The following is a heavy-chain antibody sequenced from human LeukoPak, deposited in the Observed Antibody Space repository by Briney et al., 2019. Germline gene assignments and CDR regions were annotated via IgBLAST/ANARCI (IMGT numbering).Heavy chain of an antibody. CDR3: AKHRSPQRRGWLLLGD. CDR2: ISYDGSNK. V-gene: IGHV3-30*18. Sequence: PGRSLRLSCAASGFTFSSYGMHWVRQAPGKGLEWVAVISYDGSNKYYADSVKGRFTISRDNFKNTLYLQMNSLRAEDTAVYYCAKHRSPQRRGWLLLGDWGQGTQVAVCS. CDR1: GFTFSSYG. D-gene: IGHD5-18*01. J-gene: IGHJ4*02.